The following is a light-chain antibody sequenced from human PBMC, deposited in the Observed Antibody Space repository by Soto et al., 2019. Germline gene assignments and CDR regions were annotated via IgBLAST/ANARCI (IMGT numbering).Light chain of an antibody. J-gene: IGKJ5*01. CDR1: QSISNK. Sequence: IVLTQSPATLSFSPWERATLSCRSRQSISNKLAWYQHKPGQAPRLLIYDTSTRVAGIPARFTGSGSGTDFTLTISSLQSEDFAVYYCQQYNIWRSISFGQGTRLEIK. V-gene: IGKV3-15*01. CDR2: DTS. CDR3: QQYNIWRSIS.